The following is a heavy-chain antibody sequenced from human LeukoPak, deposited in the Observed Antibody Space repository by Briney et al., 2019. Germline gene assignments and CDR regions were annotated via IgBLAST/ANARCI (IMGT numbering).Heavy chain of an antibody. Sequence: SETLSLTCTVSGDSISSSYWSWIRQPPGKGLEWIGYVYYTGSSYYNSSLKSRATTSIDMSKNQFSLKLTSMTAADTAVYYCAGYGSGSYYKAFDFWGQGILVTVSS. CDR1: GDSISSSY. J-gene: IGHJ4*02. V-gene: IGHV4-59*01. D-gene: IGHD3-10*01. CDR2: VYYTGSS. CDR3: AGYGSGSYYKAFDF.